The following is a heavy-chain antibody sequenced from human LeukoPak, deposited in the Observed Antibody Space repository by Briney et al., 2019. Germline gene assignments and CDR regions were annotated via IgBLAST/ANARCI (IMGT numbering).Heavy chain of an antibody. D-gene: IGHD6-6*01. J-gene: IGHJ4*02. CDR1: GFTFSRYW. Sequence: PGGSLRLYSAASGFTFSRYWMSWLRQAPGKGLEWVANIKQDGSEKYYVDSVKGRFTISRDNAKNSLYLQMNSLRAEDTAVYFCARVGYSFSSVDYGGQGTLVTVSS. CDR2: IKQDGSEK. CDR3: ARVGYSFSSVDY. V-gene: IGHV3-7*01.